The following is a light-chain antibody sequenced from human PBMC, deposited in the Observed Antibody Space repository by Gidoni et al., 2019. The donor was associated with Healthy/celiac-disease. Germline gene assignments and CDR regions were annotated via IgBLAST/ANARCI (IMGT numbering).Light chain of an antibody. CDR3: QQRRNWPPGGYT. Sequence: EIVLSQSPATLSLSPGERATLSCRASQSVSSYLAWYQQKPGQAPRLRSYDASNRATGLPARFSGSGSGTDFTLTISSLEPEDFAVYYGQQRRNWPPGGYTFGQGTKLEIK. V-gene: IGKV3-11*01. CDR2: DAS. J-gene: IGKJ2*01. CDR1: QSVSSY.